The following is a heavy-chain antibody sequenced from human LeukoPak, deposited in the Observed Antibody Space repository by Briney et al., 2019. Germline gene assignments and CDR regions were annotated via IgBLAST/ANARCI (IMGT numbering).Heavy chain of an antibody. CDR1: GASISSASYY. Sequence: SETLSLTCTVSGASISSASYYWSWIRQPPGKRLEWIGYIYYSGSTYYNPSLKSRVTISVDTSKNQFSLKLSSVTAADTAVYYCARHPEGDWFDPWGQGTLVTVSS. J-gene: IGHJ5*02. CDR2: IYYSGST. V-gene: IGHV4-61*01. CDR3: ARHPEGDWFDP. D-gene: IGHD3-16*01.